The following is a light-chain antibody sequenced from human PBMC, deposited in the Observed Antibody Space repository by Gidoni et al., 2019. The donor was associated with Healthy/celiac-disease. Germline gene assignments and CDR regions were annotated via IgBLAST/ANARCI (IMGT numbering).Light chain of an antibody. CDR3: QQYNNWPSIT. J-gene: IGKJ5*01. CDR2: GAS. CDR1: QSVSSN. V-gene: IGKV3-15*01. Sequence: EIVMTQSPATLSVSPGERATLSCRASQSVSSNLAWYQKKPGQAPRLLIYGASTRATGIPARFSGSGSGTEFTLTMSSLQSEDFAVYYCQQYNNWPSITFGQGTRLEIK.